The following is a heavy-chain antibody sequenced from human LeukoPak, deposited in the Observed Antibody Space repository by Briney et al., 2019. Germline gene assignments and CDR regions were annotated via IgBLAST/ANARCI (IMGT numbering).Heavy chain of an antibody. V-gene: IGHV3-23*01. D-gene: IGHD1-26*01. J-gene: IGHJ3*02. CDR1: GFTFSSYA. CDR3: AKGLWADAFHI. CDR2: FSGSDST. Sequence: PGGSLRLSCAASGFTFSSYAMSWVRQAPGKGLEWVSTFSGSDSTYYADSVKGRFTISRDNSKNTLYLQMNSLRADDTAVYYCAKGLWADAFHIWGQGTMVSVSS.